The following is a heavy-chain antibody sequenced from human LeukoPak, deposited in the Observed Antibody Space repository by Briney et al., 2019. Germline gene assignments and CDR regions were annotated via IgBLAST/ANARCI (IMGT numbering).Heavy chain of an antibody. Sequence: PSQTLSLTCTVSGGSISSGSYYWIWIRQPAGKGLEWIGRIYTSGSTNYNPSLKSRVTISVDTSKNQFSLKLSSMTAADTAVYYCARGVAAAGTIWFDPWGQGTLVTV. CDR1: GGSISSGSYY. V-gene: IGHV4-61*02. J-gene: IGHJ5*02. CDR2: IYTSGST. CDR3: ARGVAAAGTIWFDP. D-gene: IGHD6-13*01.